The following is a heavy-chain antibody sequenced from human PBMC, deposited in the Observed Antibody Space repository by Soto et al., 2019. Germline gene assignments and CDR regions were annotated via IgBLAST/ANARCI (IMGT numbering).Heavy chain of an antibody. V-gene: IGHV1-46*01. CDR3: ARDGWSYPHRYWFDL. D-gene: IGHD2-15*01. Sequence: ASVKVSCKASGYTFTSYYMHWVRHAPGQGLEGMGIINPSGGSTSYPHKFQGSVTMTRDTSTSTVYMELSRLRYEDTAVYYCARDGWSYPHRYWFDLWGQGTLVTVSS. J-gene: IGHJ5*02. CDR1: GYTFTSYY. CDR2: INPSGGST.